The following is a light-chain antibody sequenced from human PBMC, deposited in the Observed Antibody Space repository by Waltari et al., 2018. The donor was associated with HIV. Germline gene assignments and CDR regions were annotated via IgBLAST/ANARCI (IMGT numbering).Light chain of an antibody. CDR2: LKSDGSH. J-gene: IGLJ3*02. CDR1: SGRNSYA. V-gene: IGLV4-69*02. CDR3: QTWGPGIEV. Sequence: LVVTQSPSASASLGASVTLTCPLSSGRNSYALAWPQHQPEKGPRYLMRLKSDGSHTKGAGIPDRFSGSSSGAERYLTISSLQSEDEADYYCQTWGPGIEVFGGGTKLTVL.